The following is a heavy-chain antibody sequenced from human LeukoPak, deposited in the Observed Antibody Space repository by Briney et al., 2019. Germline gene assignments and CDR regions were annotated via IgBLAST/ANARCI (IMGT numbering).Heavy chain of an antibody. CDR2: IKQDGSEK. D-gene: IGHD6-19*01. CDR1: GSTFSSYW. J-gene: IGHJ4*02. V-gene: IGHV3-7*01. Sequence: QPGGSLRLSCAASGSTFSSYWMSWVRQAPGKGLEWVANIKQDGSEKYYVDSVKGRFTISRDNAKNSLYLQMNSLRAEDTAVYYCARDGSGWWGQGTLVTVSS. CDR3: ARDGSGW.